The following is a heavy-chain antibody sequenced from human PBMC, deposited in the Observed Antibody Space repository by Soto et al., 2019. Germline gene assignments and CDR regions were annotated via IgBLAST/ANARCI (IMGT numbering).Heavy chain of an antibody. Sequence: PSETFYLSCTGSGGSISSDYWSWIRQPPGKGLEWIWYLYYSGSTNYNPSLKSRVTISVDTSKNQFSLKLSSVTAADTAVYYCARDLFHCVREYYYDYGMDVWGQGTTVTVSS. J-gene: IGHJ6*02. CDR2: LYYSGST. V-gene: IGHV4-59*01. CDR1: GGSISSDY. CDR3: ARDLFHCVREYYYDYGMDV. D-gene: IGHD2-21*01.